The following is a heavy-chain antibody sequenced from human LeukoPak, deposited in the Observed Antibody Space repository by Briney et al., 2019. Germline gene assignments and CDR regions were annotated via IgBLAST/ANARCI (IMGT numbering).Heavy chain of an antibody. Sequence: SVKVSCKASGGTFSSYAISWVRQAPGQGLEWMGRIIPIFGTANYAQKFQGRVTITTDESTSTAYMELSSLRSEDTAVYYSARGCRYCTNGVCRYYFDYWGQGTLVTVSS. CDR2: IIPIFGTA. CDR3: ARGCRYCTNGVCRYYFDY. J-gene: IGHJ4*02. V-gene: IGHV1-69*05. D-gene: IGHD2-8*01. CDR1: GGTFSSYA.